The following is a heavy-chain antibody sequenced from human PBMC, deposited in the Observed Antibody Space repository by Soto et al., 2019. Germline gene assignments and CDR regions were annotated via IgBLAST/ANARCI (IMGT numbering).Heavy chain of an antibody. J-gene: IGHJ6*02. CDR3: ATIGDCSSTSCPPFGYYGMDV. CDR2: IYYIGST. V-gene: IGHV4-30-4*01. Sequence: SETLSLTCTLSRGSISSGDYYWSWIRQPPGKGLEWIGYIYYIGSTYYNPSLKSRVTISVDTSKNQFSLRLSSVTAADTAIYYCATIGDCSSTSCPPFGYYGMDVWGQGTTVTVSS. D-gene: IGHD2-2*01. CDR1: RGSISSGDYY.